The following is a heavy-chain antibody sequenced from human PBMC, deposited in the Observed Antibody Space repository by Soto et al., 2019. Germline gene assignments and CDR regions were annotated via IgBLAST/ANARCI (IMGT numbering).Heavy chain of an antibody. D-gene: IGHD4-17*01. V-gene: IGHV4-59*01. J-gene: IGHJ4*02. Sequence: PSETLSLTCTVSGGSISSYYWSWIRQPPGKGLEWIGYIYYSGSTNCNPSLKSRVTISVDTSKNQFSLKLSSVTAADTAVYYCARDYHGDYYFDYWGQGTLVTVSS. CDR2: IYYSGST. CDR1: GGSISSYY. CDR3: ARDYHGDYYFDY.